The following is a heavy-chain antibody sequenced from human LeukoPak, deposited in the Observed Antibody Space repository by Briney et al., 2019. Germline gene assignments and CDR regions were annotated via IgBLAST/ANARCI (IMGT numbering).Heavy chain of an antibody. Sequence: SETLSLTCTVSGGSISSGSYYWSWIRQPAGKGLEWIGCIYTSGSTNYNPSLKSRVTISVDTSKNQLSLRLSTVTAADTAVYFCARQRNGGNFGFDYWGQGTLVTVSS. V-gene: IGHV4-61*02. CDR3: ARQRNGGNFGFDY. J-gene: IGHJ4*02. CDR1: GGSISSGSYY. D-gene: IGHD4-23*01. CDR2: IYTSGST.